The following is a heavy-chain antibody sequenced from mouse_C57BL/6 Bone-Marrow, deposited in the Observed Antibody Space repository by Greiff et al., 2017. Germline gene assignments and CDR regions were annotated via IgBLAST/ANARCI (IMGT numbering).Heavy chain of an antibody. D-gene: IGHD2-1*01. CDR2: INPSNGGT. CDR1: GYTFTSYW. CDR3: ARYGNFHWYFDV. J-gene: IGHJ1*03. V-gene: IGHV1-53*01. Sequence: QVQLQQPGTKLVKPGASVKLSCKASGYTFTSYWMHWVKQRPGQGLEWIGNINPSNGGTNYNEKFKSKATLTVDKSSSTAYMQLSSLTSEDSAVYYCARYGNFHWYFDVWGTGTTVTVSS.